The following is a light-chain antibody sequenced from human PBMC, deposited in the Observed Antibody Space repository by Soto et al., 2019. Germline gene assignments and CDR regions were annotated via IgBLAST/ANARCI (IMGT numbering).Light chain of an antibody. Sequence: QSALTQPASVSGSPGQSITISCTGTSSDIGSYNLVSWYQQDPGKAPKLLIYDVSEWPSGVSNRFSGSKSGNTASLTISGLQVEDEADYYCCSYAGSSALVFGGGTKLTVL. CDR3: CSYAGSSALV. CDR2: DVS. CDR1: SSDIGSYNL. J-gene: IGLJ3*02. V-gene: IGLV2-23*02.